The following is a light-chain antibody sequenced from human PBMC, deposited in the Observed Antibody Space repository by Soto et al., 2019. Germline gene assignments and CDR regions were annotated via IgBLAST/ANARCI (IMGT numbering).Light chain of an antibody. V-gene: IGKV3-11*01. Sequence: EIVLTQSPATLSLSPGERATLSCRASQSVSSYLAWYQQKPGQAPRLLIYDASNRATGIPARFSGSGSGTDFTLTISSLEPEDFAVYHCQQRSNWPPITFXQGTRMEIK. CDR1: QSVSSY. J-gene: IGKJ5*01. CDR3: QQRSNWPPIT. CDR2: DAS.